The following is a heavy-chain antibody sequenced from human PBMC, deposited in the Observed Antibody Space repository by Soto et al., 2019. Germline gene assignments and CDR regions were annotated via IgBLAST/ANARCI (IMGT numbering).Heavy chain of an antibody. D-gene: IGHD5-12*01. V-gene: IGHV1-2*04. Sequence: QVQLVQSGAEVKKPGASVTVSCRSSGDTFTDYYMHWVRQAPGQGLEWMGWINPNSGVTKYAQKFQGWVTMTRDTFIRTGYMQLSRLGSDDTARYFWARERGGATATLDYYYFYMDVWGTGTTVTVSS. J-gene: IGHJ6*03. CDR2: INPNSGVT. CDR1: GDTFTDYY. CDR3: ARERGGATATLDYYYFYMDV.